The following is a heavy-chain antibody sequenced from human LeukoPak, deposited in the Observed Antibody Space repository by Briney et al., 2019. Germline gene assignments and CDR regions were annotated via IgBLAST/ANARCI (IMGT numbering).Heavy chain of an antibody. CDR1: GGSFSGYY. CDR2: IYYSGST. D-gene: IGHD4-17*01. J-gene: IGHJ4*02. CDR3: AVLGTVTTWSNYFDY. V-gene: IGHV4-34*01. Sequence: SETLSLTCAVYGGSFSGYYWSWIRQPPGKGLEWIGSIYYSGSTYYNPSLKSRVTISVDTSKNQFSLKLSSVTAADTAVYYCAVLGTVTTWSNYFDYWGQGTLVTVSS.